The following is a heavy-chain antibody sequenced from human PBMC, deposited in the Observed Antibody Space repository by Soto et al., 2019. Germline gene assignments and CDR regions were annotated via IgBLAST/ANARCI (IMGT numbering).Heavy chain of an antibody. Sequence: ASVKVSCKASGYTFTSYYMHWVRQAPGQRLEWMGIINPSGGSTSYAQKFQGRVTMTRDTSTSTVYMELSSLRSEDTAVYYCARDPTMIVVVPILRSYYGMDVWGQGTTVTVSS. CDR3: ARDPTMIVVVPILRSYYGMDV. J-gene: IGHJ6*02. V-gene: IGHV1-46*01. CDR2: INPSGGST. D-gene: IGHD3-22*01. CDR1: GYTFTSYY.